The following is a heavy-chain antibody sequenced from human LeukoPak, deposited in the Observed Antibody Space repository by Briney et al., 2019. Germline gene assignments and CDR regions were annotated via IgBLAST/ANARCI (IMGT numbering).Heavy chain of an antibody. V-gene: IGHV5-51*01. D-gene: IGHD6-13*01. J-gene: IGHJ4*02. CDR1: GYDFTTYW. CDR2: IYPADSDT. Sequence: GGSPQISCKGSGYDFTTYWIGRVRQVPGKGLEWMRVIYPADSDTTYSPSFQAQVTISTNKSISTAYLQWRSLKATDTAIYYCARPRLYMSSSWHFDYWGQGTLVTVSS. CDR3: ARPRLYMSSSWHFDY.